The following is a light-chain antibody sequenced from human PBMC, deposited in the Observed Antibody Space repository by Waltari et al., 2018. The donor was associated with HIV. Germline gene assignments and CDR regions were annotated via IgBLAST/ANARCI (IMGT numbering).Light chain of an antibody. CDR2: GNT. CDR3: QSYDNTVNGWV. CDR1: SSNIGTNYA. V-gene: IGLV1-40*01. Sequence: QSVLTQPPSVSGAPGQNVPVPCTGRSSNIGTNYAVHWYQFLPGEVPKLLIYGNTIRPAGVPGRFSGSSSGTSASLAITGLQPADEADYYCQSYDNTVNGWVFGGGTRVTV. J-gene: IGLJ3*02.